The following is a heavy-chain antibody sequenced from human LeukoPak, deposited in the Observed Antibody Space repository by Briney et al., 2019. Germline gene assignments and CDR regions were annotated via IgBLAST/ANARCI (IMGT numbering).Heavy chain of an antibody. V-gene: IGHV4-59*01. CDR3: ARDTWTMVTGSHYFDY. Sequence: SETLSLTCTVSGGSIGSYYWSWIRQPPGKGLEWIGYIYYSGSTNYNPTLKSRVTISVDTSKNQFSLKLSSVTAADTAVYYCARDTWTMVTGSHYFDYWGQGTLVTVSS. D-gene: IGHD5-18*01. CDR1: GGSIGSYY. J-gene: IGHJ4*02. CDR2: IYYSGST.